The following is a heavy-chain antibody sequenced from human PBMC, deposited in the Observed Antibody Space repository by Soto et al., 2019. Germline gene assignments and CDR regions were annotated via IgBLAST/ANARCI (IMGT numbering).Heavy chain of an antibody. J-gene: IGHJ5*02. D-gene: IGHD4-17*01. CDR3: ARDLFHTVTTRQNNWFDP. Sequence: QVQLVQSGAEVKKPGASVKVSCKASGYTFTSYGISWVRQAPGQGLEWMGWISAYNGNTNYAQKLQGRVTMTTDTXKXTGXLEVRSLRSDDTAGYYCARDLFHTVTTRQNNWFDPWGQGTLVTVSS. V-gene: IGHV1-18*01. CDR1: GYTFTSYG. CDR2: ISAYNGNT.